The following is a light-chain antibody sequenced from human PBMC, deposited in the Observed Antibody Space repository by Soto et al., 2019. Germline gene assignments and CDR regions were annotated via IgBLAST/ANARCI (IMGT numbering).Light chain of an antibody. Sequence: QSVLTQPASVSGSPGQSITISCTATSSDVSGYNYVYWYQQHPGKAPKLMIYEVSNRPSWVSNRFSGSKSGNTASLSISGLQAEDEADYYCSSHTSSGNSVVFGGGTKLTVL. J-gene: IGLJ2*01. V-gene: IGLV2-14*01. CDR2: EVS. CDR1: SSDVSGYNY. CDR3: SSHTSSGNSVV.